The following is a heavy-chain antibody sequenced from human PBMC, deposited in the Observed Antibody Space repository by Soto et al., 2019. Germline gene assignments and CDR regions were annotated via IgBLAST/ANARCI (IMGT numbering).Heavy chain of an antibody. V-gene: IGHV3-53*01. J-gene: IGHJ6*02. CDR1: GFTVSSNY. D-gene: IGHD3-10*01. Sequence: EVQLVESGGGLIQPGGSLRLSCAASGFTVSSNYMSWVRQAPGKGLEWVSVIYSGGSTYYADSVKGRFTISRDNSKNTRYLQMNSLRAEDTAVYYCARELFYGSGSYYNGAWYYGMDVWGQGTTVTVSS. CDR3: ARELFYGSGSYYNGAWYYGMDV. CDR2: IYSGGST.